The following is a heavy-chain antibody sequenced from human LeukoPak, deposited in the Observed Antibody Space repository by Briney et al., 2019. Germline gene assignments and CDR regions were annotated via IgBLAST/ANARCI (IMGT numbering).Heavy chain of an antibody. D-gene: IGHD4-17*01. V-gene: IGHV3-30*02. Sequence: PGWSLRLSCAASGFTFSSYGMHWVRQAPGKGLEWVAFIRYDGSNKYYADSVKGRFTISRDNSKNTLYLQMNSLRAEDTAVYYCAKVPTTVTFYYYYYGMDVWGQGTTVTVSS. CDR3: AKVPTTVTFYYYYYGMDV. CDR2: IRYDGSNK. CDR1: GFTFSSYG. J-gene: IGHJ6*02.